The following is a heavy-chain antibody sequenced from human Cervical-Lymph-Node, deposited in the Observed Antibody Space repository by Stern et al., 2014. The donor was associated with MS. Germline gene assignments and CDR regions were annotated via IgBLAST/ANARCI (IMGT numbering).Heavy chain of an antibody. CDR1: GFTFSSYS. J-gene: IGHJ4*02. D-gene: IGHD3-22*01. V-gene: IGHV3-21*01. Sequence: EVQLVESGGGLVKPGGSLRLSWAASGFTFSSYSMNWVRQAPGKGLEWVSSISRSSSYIYYADSVKGRFTISRDNAKNSLYLQMNSLRADDTAVYYCARDRSGYYYDSSGYNNPPFDYWGQGTLVTVSS. CDR3: ARDRSGYYYDSSGYNNPPFDY. CDR2: ISRSSSYI.